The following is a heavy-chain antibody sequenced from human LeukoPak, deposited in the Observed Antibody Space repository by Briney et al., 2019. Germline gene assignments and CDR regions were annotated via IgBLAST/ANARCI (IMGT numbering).Heavy chain of an antibody. Sequence: SETLSLTCSVSGDSVSKTTYYWGWIRQPPGKGLEWIGSIYYGGTTYYSPSLKSRVTISLDTSKNQFSLNLSSVTAADTAVYYCARDGITIFGVAHSYDAFDIWGQGTMVTVSS. D-gene: IGHD3-3*01. V-gene: IGHV4-39*07. CDR2: IYYGGTT. J-gene: IGHJ3*02. CDR1: GDSVSKTTYY. CDR3: ARDGITIFGVAHSYDAFDI.